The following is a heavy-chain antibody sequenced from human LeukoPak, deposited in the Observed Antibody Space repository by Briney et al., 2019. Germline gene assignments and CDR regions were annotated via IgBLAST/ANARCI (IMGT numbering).Heavy chain of an antibody. CDR3: ARGLEYCSRSSCYGAFDI. Sequence: GGSLRLSCAASGFTFSTYWMHWVRQAPGKGLVWVSRINSDGSPTTYADSVKGRFTISRDNAKNTLYLQMNSLGAEDTAVYYCARGLEYCSRSSCYGAFDIWGQGTMVTVSS. CDR2: INSDGSPT. D-gene: IGHD2-2*01. V-gene: IGHV3-74*01. J-gene: IGHJ3*02. CDR1: GFTFSTYW.